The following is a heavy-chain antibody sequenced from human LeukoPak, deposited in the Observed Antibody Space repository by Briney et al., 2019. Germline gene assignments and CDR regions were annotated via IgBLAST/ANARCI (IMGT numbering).Heavy chain of an antibody. J-gene: IGHJ4*02. V-gene: IGHV1-69*06. CDR3: ARAGNIRFDY. CDR2: IIPIFGTA. Sequence: SVKVSCKASGGTFSSYGISWVRQAPGQGLEWMGGIIPIFGTANYAQKFQGRVTITADKSTSTAYMELSSLRSEDTALYYCARAGNIRFDYWGQGTLVTVSS. D-gene: IGHD1/OR15-1a*01. CDR1: GGTFSSYG.